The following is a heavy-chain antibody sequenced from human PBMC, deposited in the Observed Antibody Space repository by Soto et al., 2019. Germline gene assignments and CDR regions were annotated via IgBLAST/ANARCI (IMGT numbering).Heavy chain of an antibody. J-gene: IGHJ4*02. D-gene: IGHD1-1*01. V-gene: IGHV3-23*01. CDR3: AKGGPYVNTWNEGY. CDR1: GFTFSSYA. Sequence: LRLSCAASGFTFSSYAMSWVRQAPGKGLEWVSSIRSSGDKTFNADFVKGRFTISRDNSKNTLYLQMNSLGAEDTAVYYCAKGGPYVNTWNEGYWGQGALVTVSS. CDR2: IRSSGDKT.